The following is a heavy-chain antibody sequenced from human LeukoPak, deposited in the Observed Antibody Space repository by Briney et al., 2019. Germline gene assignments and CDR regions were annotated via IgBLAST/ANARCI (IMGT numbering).Heavy chain of an antibody. J-gene: IGHJ6*02. CDR3: ARDSVVTAILNYYYYGMDV. D-gene: IGHD2-21*02. V-gene: IGHV1-69*04. Sequence: SVKVSCKASGGTFSSYAISWVRQAPGQGLEWMGRIIPILGIANYAQKFQGRVTITADKSTSTAYMELSSLRSEDTAVYYCARDSVVTAILNYYYYGMDVWGQGTTVTVSS. CDR1: GGTFSSYA. CDR2: IIPILGIA.